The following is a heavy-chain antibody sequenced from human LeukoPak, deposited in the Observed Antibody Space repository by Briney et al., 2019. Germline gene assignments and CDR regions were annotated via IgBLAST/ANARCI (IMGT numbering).Heavy chain of an antibody. CDR2: IYYSGST. D-gene: IGHD3-22*01. J-gene: IGHJ4*02. Sequence: SETLSLTCTVSGGSISSSSYYWGWIRQPPGKGLEWIGSIYYSGSTYYNPSLKSRVTISVDTSKNQFSLKLSSVTAADTAVYYCARENYDSSGYYDYWGQGTLVTVSS. V-gene: IGHV4-39*07. CDR3: ARENYDSSGYYDY. CDR1: GGSISSSSYY.